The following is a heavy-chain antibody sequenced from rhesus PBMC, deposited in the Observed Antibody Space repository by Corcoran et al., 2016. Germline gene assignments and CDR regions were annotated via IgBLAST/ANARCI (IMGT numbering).Heavy chain of an antibody. D-gene: IGHD6-13*01. Sequence: QVQLQESGPGLVKPSETLSLTCAVSGGSFSSYWWSWIRQPPGKGLEGIGEINGNSGSTNYNPSLKSRVTISKDASKTQFSLKLSSVTAADTAVYYCARLVAFDYWGQGVLVTVSS. V-gene: IGHV4-80*01. J-gene: IGHJ4*01. CDR3: ARLVAFDY. CDR1: GGSFSSYW. CDR2: INGNSGST.